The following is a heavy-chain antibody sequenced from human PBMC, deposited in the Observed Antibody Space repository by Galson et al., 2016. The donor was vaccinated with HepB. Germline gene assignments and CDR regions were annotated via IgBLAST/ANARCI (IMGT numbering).Heavy chain of an antibody. CDR1: GFTFSNYA. J-gene: IGHJ4*02. CDR3: AKDGELLRGYFDY. Sequence: SLRLSCAASGFTFSNYAMSWVRQAPGKGLEWVSTVSGSGSNTDYADSVKGRFTISRDNSKNMLYLQMNSLRAEDTAVYYCAKDGELLRGYFDYWGQGTLVTVSS. D-gene: IGHD1-26*01. V-gene: IGHV3-23*01. CDR2: VSGSGSNT.